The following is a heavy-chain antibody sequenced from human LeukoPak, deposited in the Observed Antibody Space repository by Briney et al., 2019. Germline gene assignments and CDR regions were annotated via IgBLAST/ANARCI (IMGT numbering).Heavy chain of an antibody. CDR2: ITTGGPNT. J-gene: IGHJ4*02. CDR3: AKDGGLWVSAHWGDS. D-gene: IGHD7-27*01. CDR1: GFTFSSYT. V-gene: IGHV3-23*01. Sequence: GGSLRLSCTASGFTFSSYTMSWVRQAPGTGLKWVSTITTGGPNTYYADSVKGRFTVSRDDSKNTLYLQMNSLRAEDTAVYYCAKDGGLWVSAHWGDSWGRGTLVTVSS.